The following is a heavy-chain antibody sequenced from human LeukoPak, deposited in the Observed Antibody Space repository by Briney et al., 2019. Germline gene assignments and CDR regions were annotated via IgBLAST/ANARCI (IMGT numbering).Heavy chain of an antibody. CDR3: ARVEYCTNGVCPGDYFDY. D-gene: IGHD2-8*01. J-gene: IGHJ4*02. CDR2: ISAYNGNT. CDR1: GYTFTSYG. Sequence: ASVKVSCKASGYTFTSYGISWVRQAPGQGLEWMGWISAYNGNTNYAQKLQGRVTMTTDTSTSTAYMELRSLRSDNTAVYYCARVEYCTNGVCPGDYFDYWGQGTLVTVSS. V-gene: IGHV1-18*01.